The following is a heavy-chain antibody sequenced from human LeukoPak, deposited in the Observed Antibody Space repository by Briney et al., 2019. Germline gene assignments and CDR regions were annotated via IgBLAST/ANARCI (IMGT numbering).Heavy chain of an antibody. D-gene: IGHD5-12*01. V-gene: IGHV4-34*01. CDR2: INHSGST. CDR1: GGSFSGYY. CDR3: ARVRYSGYDFSHPYYFDY. J-gene: IGHJ4*02. Sequence: SETLSLTCAVYGGSFSGYYWSWLHQPPGKGLEWIGEINHSGSTNYNPSLKSRVTISVDTSKNQFSLKLSSVTAADTAVYYCARVRYSGYDFSHPYYFDYWGQGTLVTVSS.